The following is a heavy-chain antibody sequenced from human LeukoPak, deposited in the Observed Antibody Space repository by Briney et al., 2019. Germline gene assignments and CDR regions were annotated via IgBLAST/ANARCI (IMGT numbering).Heavy chain of an antibody. J-gene: IGHJ6*02. Sequence: AGGSLRLSCAASGFTFSNYFMYWVRQAPGKGLEWVAVVSNDGNNKQYTNSVKSRFTISRDNSKNTLYLEMDSLRTEDTAVYYCARDRSKCMDVWGQGTTVTVSS. CDR1: GFTFSNYF. CDR3: ARDRSKCMDV. V-gene: IGHV3-30-3*01. CDR2: VSNDGNNK. D-gene: IGHD3-10*01.